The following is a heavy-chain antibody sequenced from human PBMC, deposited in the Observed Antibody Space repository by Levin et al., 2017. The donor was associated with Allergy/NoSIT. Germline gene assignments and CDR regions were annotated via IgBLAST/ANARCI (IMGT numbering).Heavy chain of an antibody. CDR3: ASSTAMVKGGDYYYYYYMDV. V-gene: IGHV1-2*02. Sequence: ASVKVSCKASGYTFIDYYMHWVRQAPGQGLEWMGWINPNSGGTKFAQKFQGRVTMTRDTSISTAYMELSRLRSDDTAVYYCASSTAMVKGGDYYYYYYMDVWGKGTTVTVSS. CDR1: GYTFIDYY. CDR2: INPNSGGT. D-gene: IGHD5-18*01. J-gene: IGHJ6*03.